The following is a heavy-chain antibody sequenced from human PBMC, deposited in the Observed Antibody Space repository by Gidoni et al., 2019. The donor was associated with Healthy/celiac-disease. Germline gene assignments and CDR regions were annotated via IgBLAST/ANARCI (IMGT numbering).Heavy chain of an antibody. CDR1: GFTFTSSA. D-gene: IGHD6-19*01. V-gene: IGHV1-58*01. CDR3: AAEGWYSWFDP. CDR2: IVVGSGNT. Sequence: QMQLVQSGPEVKKPGTSVKVSCQASGFTFTSSAVQWVRQARGQRLEWIGWIVVGSGNTNYAQKFQERVTITRDMSTSTAYMELSSLRSEDTAVYYCAAEGWYSWFDPWGQGTLVTVSS. J-gene: IGHJ5*02.